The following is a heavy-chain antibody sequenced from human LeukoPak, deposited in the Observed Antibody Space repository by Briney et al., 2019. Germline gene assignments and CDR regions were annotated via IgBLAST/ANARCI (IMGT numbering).Heavy chain of an antibody. CDR3: AKERISGWACDY. J-gene: IGHJ4*02. CDR1: GFTFSSYA. Sequence: GGSLRLSCAASGFTFSSYAMSWVRQAPGKGLEWVSGISGSGDRTHDAASVKGRFTISRDTSKNRGYLQMNSLRASHPAVYYCAKERISGWACDYWGQGTLVTVSS. CDR2: ISGSGDRT. V-gene: IGHV3-23*01. D-gene: IGHD6-19*01.